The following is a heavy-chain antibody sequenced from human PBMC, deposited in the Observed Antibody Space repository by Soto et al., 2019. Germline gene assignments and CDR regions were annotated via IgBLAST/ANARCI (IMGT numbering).Heavy chain of an antibody. Sequence: QVQLVQSGAEVKKPGASVKVSCKASGYTFTGYYMHWVRQAPGQGLEWMGWINPNSGGTNYAQKFQGWVTMTRDTSISTAYMERSRLRSDDTAVYYCARGGGVWFGEVTHGMDVWGQGTTVTVSS. CDR1: GYTFTGYY. D-gene: IGHD3-10*01. J-gene: IGHJ6*02. CDR3: ARGGGVWFGEVTHGMDV. V-gene: IGHV1-2*04. CDR2: INPNSGGT.